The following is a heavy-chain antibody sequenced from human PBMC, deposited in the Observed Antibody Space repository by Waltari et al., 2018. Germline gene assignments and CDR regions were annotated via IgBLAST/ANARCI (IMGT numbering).Heavy chain of an antibody. CDR2: IYSGGST. J-gene: IGHJ4*02. Sequence: ISNYMTWVRQPPGKGLEWVSYIYSGGSTYYADSVKGRFTISRDNSKNTLYLQMNNLRAEDTAVYYCARENSGSYGEFDFWGQGTLVTVSS. CDR1: ISNY. V-gene: IGHV3-53*01. CDR3: ARENSGSYGEFDF. D-gene: IGHD1-26*01.